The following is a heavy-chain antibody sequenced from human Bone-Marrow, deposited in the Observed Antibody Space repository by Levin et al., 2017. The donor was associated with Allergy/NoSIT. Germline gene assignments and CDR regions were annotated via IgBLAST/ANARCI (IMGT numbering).Heavy chain of an antibody. CDR3: ARSEMTLSPTEKFDY. CDR1: GYSFSDYG. V-gene: IGHV1-18*01. Sequence: ASVKVSCKASGYSFSDYGFSWVRQAPGQGLEWMGWISAYTGNTNYAQKFQGRVTMTANTSTRTAYMELMNLRSDDTAVYYCARSEMTLSPTEKFDYWGQGSLDTVSS. J-gene: IGHJ4*02. D-gene: IGHD5-24*01. CDR2: ISAYTGNT.